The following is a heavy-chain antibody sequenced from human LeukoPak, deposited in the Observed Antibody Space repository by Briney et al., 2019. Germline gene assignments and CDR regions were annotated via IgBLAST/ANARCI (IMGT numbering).Heavy chain of an antibody. J-gene: IGHJ5*02. Sequence: SETLSLTCTVSGGSISSSSYYWGWIRQPPGKGLEWIGSIYYSGSTYYNPSLKSRVTISVDTSKNQFSLKLSSVTAAGTAVYYCAGGDPYSSSWYDNWFDPWGQGTLVTVSS. CDR2: IYYSGST. CDR3: AGGDPYSSSWYDNWFDP. D-gene: IGHD6-13*01. CDR1: GGSISSSSYY. V-gene: IGHV4-39*07.